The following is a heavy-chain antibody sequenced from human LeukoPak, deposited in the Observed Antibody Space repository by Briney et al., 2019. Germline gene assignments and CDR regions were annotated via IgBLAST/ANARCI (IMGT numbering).Heavy chain of an antibody. CDR2: INPNSGGT. CDR3: ARSPGLDTAVVNRP. D-gene: IGHD5-18*01. V-gene: IGHV1-2*02. J-gene: IGHJ5*02. Sequence: ASVKVSCKTSGYTFTGYYIHWVRQAPGQGLEWMGWINPNSGGTNCAQNFQGRVTMTRDTSINTAYMEPGRLRSDDTAVYYCARSPGLDTAVVNRPWGQGTLITVSS. CDR1: GYTFTGYY.